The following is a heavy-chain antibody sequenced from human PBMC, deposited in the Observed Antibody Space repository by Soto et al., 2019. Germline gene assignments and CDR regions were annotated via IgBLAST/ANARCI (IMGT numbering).Heavy chain of an antibody. CDR2: IYYSGST. CDR3: ARVNKYWDRSGNWLHP. Sequence: QVQLQESGPGLMKPSQTLSLTCTVSGGAISSGGYYWSWIRQHPGKGLEWIGYIYYSGSTYSNPSLKSRVTVSVDTSKNLVSRKLSSVTAADTAVYYGARVNKYWDRSGNWLHPLGQGSLVTVSS. D-gene: IGHD3-22*01. V-gene: IGHV4-31*03. CDR1: GGAISSGGYY. J-gene: IGHJ5*02.